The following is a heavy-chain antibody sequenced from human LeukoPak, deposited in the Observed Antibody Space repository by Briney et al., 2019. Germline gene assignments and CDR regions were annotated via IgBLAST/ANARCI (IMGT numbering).Heavy chain of an antibody. Sequence: SVKVSCKASGGTFSSYAISWVRQAPGQGLEWMGRIIPILGIANYAQKFQGRVTMTRDTSTSTVYMELSSLRSEDTAVYYCARVGSSWYYFDYWGQGTLVTVSS. CDR1: GGTFSSYA. V-gene: IGHV1-69*04. CDR2: IIPILGIA. CDR3: ARVGSSWYYFDY. J-gene: IGHJ4*02. D-gene: IGHD6-13*01.